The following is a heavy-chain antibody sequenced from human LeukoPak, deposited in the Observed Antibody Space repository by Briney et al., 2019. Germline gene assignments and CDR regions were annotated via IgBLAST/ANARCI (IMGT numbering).Heavy chain of an antibody. CDR2: IKQDGSEK. V-gene: IGHV3-7*01. D-gene: IGHD3-10*01. CDR1: GFTFSSYW. J-gene: IGHJ4*02. CDR3: ARGRVRGVIILDY. Sequence: GGSLRLSCAASGFTFSSYWMSWVRQAPGKGLEGVANIKQDGSEKYYVDSVKGQFTISRDNAKNSLYLQMNSLRAEDTAVYYCARGRVRGVIILDYWGQGTLVTVSS.